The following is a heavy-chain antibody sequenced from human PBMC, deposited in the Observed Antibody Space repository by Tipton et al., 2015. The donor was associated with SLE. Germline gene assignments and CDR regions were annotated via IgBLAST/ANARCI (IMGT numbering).Heavy chain of an antibody. CDR3: ARGRPGATQAWGGYFYYMDV. J-gene: IGHJ6*03. D-gene: IGHD3-16*01. V-gene: IGHV4-59*12. CDR2: MSDSGRT. CDR1: GASFTNNH. Sequence: TLSLTCTVSGASFTNNHWTWIRQPPEKGLEWIGYMSDSGRTNYNPSLKSRVSISVDTSKNQFFLKLSSVTAADTAVYYCARGRPGATQAWGGYFYYMDVWGKGTTVTVSS.